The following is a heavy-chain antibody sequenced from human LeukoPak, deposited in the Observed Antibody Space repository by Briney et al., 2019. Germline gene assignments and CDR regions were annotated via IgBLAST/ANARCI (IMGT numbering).Heavy chain of an antibody. V-gene: IGHV4-59*02. CDR2: IYNSGTT. J-gene: IGHJ5*02. Sequence: SETLSLTCTVSGDSVSSSYWSWIRQPPGKGLDWIGYIYNSGTTNYNPSLKSRVTISVDTSKNQFSLKLSSVTAADTAVYYCAREGSGSYYNWFDPWGQGTLVTVSS. CDR3: AREGSGSYYNWFDP. D-gene: IGHD3-10*01. CDR1: GDSVSSSY.